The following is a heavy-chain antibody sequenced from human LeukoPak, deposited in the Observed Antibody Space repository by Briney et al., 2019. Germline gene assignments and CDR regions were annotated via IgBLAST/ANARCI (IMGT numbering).Heavy chain of an antibody. V-gene: IGHV5-51*01. CDR3: ARQSCSGGNCYSRALDI. Sequence: GESLKISCKGSGYNFITYWIAWVRQMPGKGLEWMGNIYPGDSDTRYSPSFQGQVSISADKSISTAYLQWSSLKASDTAMYYCARQSCSGGNCYSRALDIWGQGTMVTVPS. CDR2: IYPGDSDT. CDR1: GYNFITYW. J-gene: IGHJ3*02. D-gene: IGHD2-15*01.